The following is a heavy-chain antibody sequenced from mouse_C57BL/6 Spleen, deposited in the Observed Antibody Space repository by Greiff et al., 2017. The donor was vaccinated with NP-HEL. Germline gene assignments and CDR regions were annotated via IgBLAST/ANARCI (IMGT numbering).Heavy chain of an antibody. Sequence: EVKLKQSGPELVKPGASVKISCKASGYSFTDYNMNWVKQSNGKSLEWIGVINPNYGTTSYNQKFKGKATLTVDQSSSTAYMQLNSLTSEDSAVYYCARSDYGSFYYFDYWGQGTTLTVSS. D-gene: IGHD1-1*01. CDR2: INPNYGTT. J-gene: IGHJ2*01. CDR3: ARSDYGSFYYFDY. V-gene: IGHV1-39*01. CDR1: GYSFTDYN.